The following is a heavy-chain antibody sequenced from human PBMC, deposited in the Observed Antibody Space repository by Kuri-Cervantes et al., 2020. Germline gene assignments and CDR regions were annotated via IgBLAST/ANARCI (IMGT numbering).Heavy chain of an antibody. V-gene: IGHV3-53*05. D-gene: IGHD4-17*01. J-gene: IGHJ3*02. CDR3: ARMRDYGRAFDI. CDR2: IYSGGST. CDR1: GFTVSSNY. Sequence: GESLKISCAASGFTVSSNYMSWVRQAPGKGLEWVSVIYSGGSTYYADSVKGRFTISRDNAKNSLYLQMNSLRSEDTAVYYCARMRDYGRAFDIWGQGTMVTVSS.